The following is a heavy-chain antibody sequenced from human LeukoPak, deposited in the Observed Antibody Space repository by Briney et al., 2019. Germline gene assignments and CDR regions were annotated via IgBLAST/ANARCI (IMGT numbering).Heavy chain of an antibody. V-gene: IGHV1-69*01. J-gene: IGHJ4*02. CDR1: GGTFSSYA. Sequence: SVKVSCKASGGTFSSYAISWVRQAPGQGLEWMGGIIPIFGTANYAQKFQGRVTITADESTSTAYMELSSLRSEDTAVYYCARPIPHSSWSVAFDYWGQGTLVTVSS. CDR2: IIPIFGTA. D-gene: IGHD6-13*01. CDR3: ARPIPHSSWSVAFDY.